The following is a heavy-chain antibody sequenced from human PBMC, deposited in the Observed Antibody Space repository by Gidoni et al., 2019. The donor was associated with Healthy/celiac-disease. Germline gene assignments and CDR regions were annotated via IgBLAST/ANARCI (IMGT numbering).Heavy chain of an antibody. D-gene: IGHD3-10*01. V-gene: IGHV3-33*01. CDR3: SRAGYYGSGSHDYYYYGMDV. CDR2: IWYDGSNK. CDR1: GFTFSRYG. Sequence: QVQLGESGGGVVQPGRSLRLSCAASGFTFSRYGRPWVRHAPGKGLEWVAVIWYDGSNKYYADSLKGRFTISRDNSKNTLYLQMNSLRAEDTAVYSCSRAGYYGSGSHDYYYYGMDVWGQGTTVTVSS. J-gene: IGHJ6*02.